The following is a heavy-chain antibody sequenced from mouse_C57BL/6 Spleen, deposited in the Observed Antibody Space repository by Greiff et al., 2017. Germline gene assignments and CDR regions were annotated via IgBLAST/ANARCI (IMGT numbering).Heavy chain of an antibody. V-gene: IGHV1-82*01. D-gene: IGHD1-1*01. Sequence: VQLQQSGPELVKPGASVKISCKASGYAFSSSWMNWVKQRPGKGLEWIGRIYPGDGDTNYNGKFKGKATLTADKSSSTAYMQLSSLTSEDSAVYFCARDITTVVVPDYWGQGTTLTVSS. CDR2: IYPGDGDT. CDR3: ARDITTVVVPDY. J-gene: IGHJ2*01. CDR1: GYAFSSSW.